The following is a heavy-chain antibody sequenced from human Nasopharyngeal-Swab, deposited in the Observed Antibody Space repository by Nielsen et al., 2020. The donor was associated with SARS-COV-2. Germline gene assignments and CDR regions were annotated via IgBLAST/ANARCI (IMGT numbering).Heavy chain of an antibody. J-gene: IGHJ4*02. Sequence: SVKVSCKASGGTFSSYAISWVRQAPGQGLEWMGGIIPIFGTANYAQKFQGRVTITADESTSTAYMELSSLRSEDTAVYYCARGGGGTYYDILTGYQDYYFDYWGQGTPVTVSS. CDR1: GGTFSSYA. CDR3: ARGGGGTYYDILTGYQDYYFDY. D-gene: IGHD3-9*01. CDR2: IIPIFGTA. V-gene: IGHV1-69*13.